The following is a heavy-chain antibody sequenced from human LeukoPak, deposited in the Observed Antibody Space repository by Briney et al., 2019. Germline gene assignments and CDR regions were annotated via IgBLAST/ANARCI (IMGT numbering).Heavy chain of an antibody. J-gene: IGHJ4*02. CDR2: IYTSGST. V-gene: IGHV4-61*02. CDR1: GGSISSGSYY. D-gene: IGHD4-17*01. Sequence: SQTLSLTCTVSGGSISSGSYYWRWIRQPAGKGLEWIGRIYTSGSTNYNPSLKGRVTISVDTSKNQFSLKLSSVTAADTAVYYCARDRGYGLGYWGQGTLVTVSS. CDR3: ARDRGYGLGY.